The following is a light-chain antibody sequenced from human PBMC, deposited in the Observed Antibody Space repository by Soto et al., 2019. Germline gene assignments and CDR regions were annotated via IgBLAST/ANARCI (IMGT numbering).Light chain of an antibody. CDR3: TSYTSSSTLDV. J-gene: IGLJ1*01. V-gene: IGLV2-14*01. CDR1: SSDVGGYNY. CDR2: EVS. Sequence: QSALTQPASVSGSPGQSITISCTGTSSDVGGYNYVSWDQQHPGKAPKLMIYEVSNRPSGVSNRFSGSKSGHTASLTISGLQSEDEADYFCTSYTSSSTLDVFGTGTKLTVL.